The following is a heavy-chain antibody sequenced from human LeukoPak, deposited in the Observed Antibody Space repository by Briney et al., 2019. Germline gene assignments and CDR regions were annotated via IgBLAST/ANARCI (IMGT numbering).Heavy chain of an antibody. Sequence: ASVKVSCKVSGYTLTELSMHWVRQAPGKGLEWMGGFNPEDGETIYAQKFQGRVTMTEDTSTDTAYMELSSLRSEDTAVYYCATDQRGYRAFDIWGQGTMVTVSS. J-gene: IGHJ3*02. V-gene: IGHV1-24*01. CDR1: GYTLTELS. CDR3: ATDQRGYRAFDI. CDR2: FNPEDGET. D-gene: IGHD3-22*01.